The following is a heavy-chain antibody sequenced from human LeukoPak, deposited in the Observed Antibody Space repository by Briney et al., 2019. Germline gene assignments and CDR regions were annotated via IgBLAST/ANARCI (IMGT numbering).Heavy chain of an antibody. CDR2: IKQDGSEK. CDR3: ARDVEVYRPYNWSYFFEVSAYYFDY. Sequence: PGGSLRLSCAASGFTFSSYRMSWVRQAPGKGLEWVANIKQDGSEKYYVDSVKGRFTISRDNAKNSLYLQMNSLRAEDTAVYYCARDVEVYRPYNWSYFFEVSAYYFDYWGQGTLVTVSS. D-gene: IGHD1-7*01. V-gene: IGHV3-7*03. CDR1: GFTFSSYR. J-gene: IGHJ4*02.